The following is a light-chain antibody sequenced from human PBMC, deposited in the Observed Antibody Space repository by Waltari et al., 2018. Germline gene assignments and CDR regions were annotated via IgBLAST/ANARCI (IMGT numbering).Light chain of an antibody. Sequence: YVLTQPPSVSVDPGKTARLTCGGDNIGSTSVHWYQQKPGQAPVLVMFYDSDRPSEIPERFSGSNSGNTATLTISWVEAGDEADYHCQVWDDVTDSGVFGGGTKLTVL. V-gene: IGLV3-21*04. CDR2: YDS. J-gene: IGLJ3*02. CDR1: NIGSTS. CDR3: QVWDDVTDSGV.